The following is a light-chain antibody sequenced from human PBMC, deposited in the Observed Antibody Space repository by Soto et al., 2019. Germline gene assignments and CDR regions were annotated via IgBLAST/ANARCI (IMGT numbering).Light chain of an antibody. CDR1: QSVSNN. CDR2: GAS. V-gene: IGKV3-15*01. J-gene: IGKJ4*01. Sequence: EIVMTQSPATLSVSPGERATLSCRASQSVSNNLAWYQQKPGQAPRLLIYGASTRATGIPARFSGSGSGTEFTLTISSLQSEDFAVYYCQQRTDWVTFGGGTKVEIK. CDR3: QQRTDWVT.